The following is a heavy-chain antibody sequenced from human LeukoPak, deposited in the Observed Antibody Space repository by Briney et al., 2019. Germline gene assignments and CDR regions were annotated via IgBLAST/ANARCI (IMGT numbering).Heavy chain of an antibody. D-gene: IGHD3-16*01. Sequence: GWPLRLSCAASGFSISGYWMHWVRQAAGEGLVLVSRMNSGGTTINYADSVKGRFTISRDNVDNMLHLQMNSLRVEDTAVYYCIREVQVRSSASLGLWGQGTLVTVS. J-gene: IGHJ4*01. CDR2: MNSGGTTI. CDR1: GFSISGYW. CDR3: IREVQVRSSASLGL. V-gene: IGHV3-74*01.